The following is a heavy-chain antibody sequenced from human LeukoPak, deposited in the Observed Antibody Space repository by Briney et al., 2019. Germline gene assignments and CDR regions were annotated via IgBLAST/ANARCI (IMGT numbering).Heavy chain of an antibody. V-gene: IGHV3-23*01. D-gene: IGHD4-17*01. J-gene: IGHJ4*02. CDR3: AKDLYGDYDNSFDY. Sequence: GGPLRLSCAASGFTFSSYAMSWVRQAPGKGLEWVSAISGSGGSTYYADSVKGRFTISRDNSKNTLYLQMNSLRAEDTAVYYCAKDLYGDYDNSFDYWGQGTLVTVSS. CDR2: ISGSGGST. CDR1: GFTFSSYA.